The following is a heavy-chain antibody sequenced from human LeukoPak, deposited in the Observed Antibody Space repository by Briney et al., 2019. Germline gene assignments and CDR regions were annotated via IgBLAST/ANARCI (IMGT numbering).Heavy chain of an antibody. CDR1: GYTFTGYY. Sequence: GASVKVSCKASGYTFTGYYMHWVRQAPGQGLEWIGWINPNSGGTNYAQKFQGRVTMTRDTSISTAYMELSRLRSDDTAVYYCARDTAYTAMASDDAFDIWGQGTMVTVSS. V-gene: IGHV1-2*02. J-gene: IGHJ3*02. D-gene: IGHD5-18*01. CDR2: INPNSGGT. CDR3: ARDTAYTAMASDDAFDI.